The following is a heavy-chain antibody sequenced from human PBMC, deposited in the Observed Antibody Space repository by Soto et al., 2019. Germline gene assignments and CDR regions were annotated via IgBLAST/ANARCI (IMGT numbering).Heavy chain of an antibody. CDR2: ISSSSSYI. J-gene: IGHJ5*02. CDR3: VRDPLKLYGQLEP. CDR1: GFTFSSYS. Sequence: GGSLRLSCATSGFTFSSYSMNCVRQAPGKGLEWVSSISSSSSYIYYADSVKGRFTISRDNDRNSLYLQMNILRAEDMAVYYCVRDPLKLYGQLEPWGQGTLVTVSS. D-gene: IGHD2-15*01. V-gene: IGHV3-21*01.